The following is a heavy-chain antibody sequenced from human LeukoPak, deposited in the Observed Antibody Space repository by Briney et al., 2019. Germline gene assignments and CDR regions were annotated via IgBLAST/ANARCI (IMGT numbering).Heavy chain of an antibody. V-gene: IGHV1-18*01. Sequence: ASVKVSCKASGYTFTSYGISWVRQAPGQGLEWMGWISAYNGNTNYAQKLQGRVTMTTDTSTSTAYMELRSLRSDDTAVYYCARAYDFWSGYRDAFNIWGQGTMVTVSS. D-gene: IGHD3-3*01. J-gene: IGHJ3*02. CDR2: ISAYNGNT. CDR1: GYTFTSYG. CDR3: ARAYDFWSGYRDAFNI.